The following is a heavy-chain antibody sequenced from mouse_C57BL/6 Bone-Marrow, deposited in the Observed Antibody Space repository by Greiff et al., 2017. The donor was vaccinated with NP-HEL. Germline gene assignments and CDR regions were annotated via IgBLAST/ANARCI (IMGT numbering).Heavy chain of an antibody. Sequence: VQLQQSGAELARPGASVKLSCKASGYTFTSYGISWVKQRTGQGLEWIGEIYPRSGNTYYNEKFKGKATLTADKSSSTAYMELRSLTSEDSAVYFCARYPYYYSSSPSWFAYWGQGTLVTVSA. CDR2: IYPRSGNT. V-gene: IGHV1-81*01. CDR1: GYTFTSYG. CDR3: ARYPYYYSSSPSWFAY. J-gene: IGHJ3*01. D-gene: IGHD1-1*01.